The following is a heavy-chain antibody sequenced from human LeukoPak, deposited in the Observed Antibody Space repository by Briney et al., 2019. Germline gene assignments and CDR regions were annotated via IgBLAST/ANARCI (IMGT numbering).Heavy chain of an antibody. Sequence: ASVKVSCKASGYTFTGYYMHWVRQAPGQGLEWMGWVNPNSGNTHYAQKFQDRVTMTRDTSISTAYMELNSLRSDDTAVYYCARERVEDYTTQPDYWGQGTLVTVSS. V-gene: IGHV1-2*02. CDR2: VNPNSGNT. CDR1: GYTFTGYY. J-gene: IGHJ4*02. D-gene: IGHD4-11*01. CDR3: ARERVEDYTTQPDY.